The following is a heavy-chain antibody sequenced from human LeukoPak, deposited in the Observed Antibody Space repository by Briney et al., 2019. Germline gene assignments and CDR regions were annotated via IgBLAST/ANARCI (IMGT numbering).Heavy chain of an antibody. Sequence: PGGSLRLSCAASGFTVSSNYMSWVRQAPGKGLEWVSAISGSGGSTYYADSVKGRFTISRDNSKNTLYLQMNSLRAEDTAVYYCAKFNYDSSGYYYDYFDYWGQGTLVTVSS. CDR3: AKFNYDSSGYYYDYFDY. J-gene: IGHJ4*02. CDR2: ISGSGGST. V-gene: IGHV3-23*01. CDR1: GFTVSSNY. D-gene: IGHD3-22*01.